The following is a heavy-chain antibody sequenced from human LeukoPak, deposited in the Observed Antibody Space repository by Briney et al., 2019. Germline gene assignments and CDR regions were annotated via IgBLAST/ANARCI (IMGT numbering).Heavy chain of an antibody. V-gene: IGHV4-61*02. CDR2: IYTSGST. CDR1: GGSISSGSYH. D-gene: IGHD2-15*01. CDR3: ARDGDIAARRTHYYYYYMDV. Sequence: SQTLSLTCTVSGGSISSGSYHWSWIRQPAGKGLEWIGRIYTSGSTNYNPSPKSRVTISLDTSRNQFSLKLSSVTAADTAVYYCARDGDIAARRTHYYYYYMDVWGKGTTVTISS. J-gene: IGHJ6*03.